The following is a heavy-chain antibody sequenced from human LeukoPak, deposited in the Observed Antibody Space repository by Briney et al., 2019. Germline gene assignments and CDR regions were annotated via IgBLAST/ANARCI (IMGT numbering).Heavy chain of an antibody. D-gene: IGHD4-11*01. J-gene: IGHJ6*03. CDR2: IDHTGIT. V-gene: IGHV4-59*01. Sequence: SATLSLTCTVSDDSITIYYWTWIRQPPGKGLEWIGYIDHTGITNYNPSLNSRVTISRDTSKNHFSLELSSATAADTAVYFCARGRVSSNTWYSTYYYYFYMDVWGKGTTVTVSS. CDR1: DDSITIYY. CDR3: ARGRVSSNTWYSTYYYYFYMDV.